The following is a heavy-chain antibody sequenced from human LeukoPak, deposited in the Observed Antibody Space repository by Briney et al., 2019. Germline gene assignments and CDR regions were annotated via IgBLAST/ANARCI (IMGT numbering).Heavy chain of an antibody. J-gene: IGHJ3*02. CDR1: GFTFSSYW. D-gene: IGHD6-13*01. V-gene: IGHV3-7*01. Sequence: PGGSLRLSCAASGFTFSSYWMSWVRQAPGKGLEWVANIKQDGSEKYYVDSVKGRFTISRDNAKNSLYLQMNSLRAKDTAVYYCARDLYSSSWLDAFDIWGQGTMVTVSS. CDR2: IKQDGSEK. CDR3: ARDLYSSSWLDAFDI.